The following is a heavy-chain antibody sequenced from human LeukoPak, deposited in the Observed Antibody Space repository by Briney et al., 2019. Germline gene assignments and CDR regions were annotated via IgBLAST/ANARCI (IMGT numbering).Heavy chain of an antibody. CDR2: ISSSGSTI. CDR1: GFTFSSYE. V-gene: IGHV3-48*03. J-gene: IGHJ4*02. D-gene: IGHD3-22*01. Sequence: GGSLRLSCAASGFTFSSYEMNWVRQAPGKGLEWVSYISSSGSTIYYADSVKGRFTISRDNAKNSLYLQMNGLRAEDTAVYYCARDGGTRLKYSFGYGDSWGQGTLVTVSS. CDR3: ARDGGTRLKYSFGYGDS.